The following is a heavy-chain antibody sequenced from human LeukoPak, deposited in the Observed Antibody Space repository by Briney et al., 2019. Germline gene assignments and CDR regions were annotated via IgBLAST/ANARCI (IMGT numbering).Heavy chain of an antibody. Sequence: SETLSLTCSVSGGSISNNDWWIWVRQPPGKGLEWIGEISASGRPNYNPSLRSRVTISVDKSKNQFSLNLNSVTAADTAVFFCARQGREGSGWYYDYWGQGILVTVSS. J-gene: IGHJ4*02. CDR1: GGSISNNDW. D-gene: IGHD6-19*01. CDR3: ARQGREGSGWYYDY. V-gene: IGHV4/OR15-8*01. CDR2: ISASGRP.